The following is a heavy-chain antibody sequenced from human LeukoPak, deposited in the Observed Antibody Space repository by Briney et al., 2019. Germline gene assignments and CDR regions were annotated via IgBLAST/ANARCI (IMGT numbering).Heavy chain of an antibody. V-gene: IGHV3-23*01. D-gene: IGHD3-22*01. CDR2: ISDSGGRT. CDR3: AKRGVVIRVILVGFHKEAYYFDS. J-gene: IGHJ4*02. CDR1: GITLSNYG. Sequence: GGSLRLSCAVSGITLSNYGMSWVRQAPGKGLEWVAGISDSGGRTNYADSVKGRFTISRDNPKNTLYLHMNSLRAEDTAVYFCAKRGVVIRVILVGFHKEAYYFDSWGRGALVTVSS.